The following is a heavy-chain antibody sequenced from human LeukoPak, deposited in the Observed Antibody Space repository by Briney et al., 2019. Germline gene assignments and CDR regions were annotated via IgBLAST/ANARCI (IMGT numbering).Heavy chain of an antibody. CDR3: ATPQQWLVEGSFDY. J-gene: IGHJ4*02. CDR1: GYTLTELF. V-gene: IGHV1-24*01. D-gene: IGHD6-19*01. Sequence: ASVKVSCKVSGYTLTELFMHWVRQAPGKGLEWMGGFDPEDGETIYAQKFQGRVTMTEDTSTDTAYMELSSLRSEGTAVYYCATPQQWLVEGSFDYWGQGTLVTVSS. CDR2: FDPEDGET.